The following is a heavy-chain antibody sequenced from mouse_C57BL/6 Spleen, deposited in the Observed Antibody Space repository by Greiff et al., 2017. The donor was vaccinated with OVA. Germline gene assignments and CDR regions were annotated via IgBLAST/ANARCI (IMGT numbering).Heavy chain of an antibody. Sequence: EVQLVESGPGMVKPSQSLSLTCTVTGYSITSGYDWHWIRHFPGNKLEWMGYISYSGSTNYNPSLKSRISITHDTSKNHFFLKLNSVTTEDTATYYCARDPYDYVGYFDVWGTGTTVTVSS. J-gene: IGHJ1*03. CDR2: ISYSGST. CDR1: GYSITSGYD. V-gene: IGHV3-1*01. D-gene: IGHD2-4*01. CDR3: ARDPYDYVGYFDV.